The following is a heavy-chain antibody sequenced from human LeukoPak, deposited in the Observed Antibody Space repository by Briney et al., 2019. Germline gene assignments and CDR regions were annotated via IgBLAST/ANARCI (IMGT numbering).Heavy chain of an antibody. J-gene: IGHJ4*02. V-gene: IGHV3-23*01. CDR3: AKEVEGTYRAVAGTGGDY. CDR1: GFTFDDYA. CDR2: ISGSGGST. D-gene: IGHD6-19*01. Sequence: PGGSLRLSCAASGFTFDDYAMHWVRQAPGKGLEWVSAISGSGGSTYHADSVKGRFTISRDSSKNTLYLQMNSLRAEDTAVYYCAKEVEGTYRAVAGTGGDYWGQGTLVTVSS.